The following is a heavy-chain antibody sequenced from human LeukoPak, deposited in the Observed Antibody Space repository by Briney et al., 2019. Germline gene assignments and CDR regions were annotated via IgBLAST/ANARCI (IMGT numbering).Heavy chain of an antibody. CDR3: ARDLEDMVRGVMVYYFDY. D-gene: IGHD3-10*01. J-gene: IGHJ4*02. V-gene: IGHV1-69*04. Sequence: ASVKVSCKASGGTFSSYAISWVRQAPGQGLEWMGRIIPILGIANYAQKFQGRVTITRDTSASTAYMELSSLRSEDTAVYYCARDLEDMVRGVMVYYFDYWGQGTLVTVSS. CDR2: IIPILGIA. CDR1: GGTFSSYA.